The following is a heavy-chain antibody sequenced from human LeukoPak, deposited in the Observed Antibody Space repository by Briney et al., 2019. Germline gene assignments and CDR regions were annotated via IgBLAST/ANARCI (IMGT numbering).Heavy chain of an antibody. V-gene: IGHV3-7*01. CDR1: GFTFTNYW. Sequence: TGGSLRLSCAASGFTFTNYWMTWVRQAPGKGLEWVANINKDGSEKQYVDSAKGRFTISRDNPKNSVYLQMSSLRIEDSAVYYCARDPVQDFDFWGQGIMVTVSS. CDR3: ARDPVQDFDF. J-gene: IGHJ4*02. CDR2: INKDGSEK.